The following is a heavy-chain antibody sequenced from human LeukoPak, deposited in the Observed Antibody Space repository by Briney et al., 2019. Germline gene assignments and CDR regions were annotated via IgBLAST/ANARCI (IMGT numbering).Heavy chain of an antibody. CDR2: IGTAGDT. D-gene: IGHD1-26*01. V-gene: IGHV3-13*01. CDR1: GFIFSNYD. Sequence: GGSLRLSFAASGFIFSNYDMHWVRQGTGKGLEWVSAIGTAGDTYYAGSVKGRFTISRENAKNSFYLQMNSLRAGDTAVYYCAKDLLVGATSPYYFDYWGQGTLVTVSS. J-gene: IGHJ4*02. CDR3: AKDLLVGATSPYYFDY.